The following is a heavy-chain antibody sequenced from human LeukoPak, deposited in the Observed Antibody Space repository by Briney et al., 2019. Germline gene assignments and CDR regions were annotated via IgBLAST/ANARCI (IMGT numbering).Heavy chain of an antibody. CDR1: GYTFTGYD. D-gene: IGHD1-26*01. V-gene: IGHV1-8*01. CDR2: MNPNTGDT. Sequence: ASVRVSFTASGYTFTGYDINWVRQATGQGLEWMGWMNPNTGDTGYAQKFQGRVTMTRNSSIDTAYMELSGLRSEDTAVYYCTRGSLSGSSRDYWGQGTLLTVSS. CDR3: TRGSLSGSSRDY. J-gene: IGHJ4*02.